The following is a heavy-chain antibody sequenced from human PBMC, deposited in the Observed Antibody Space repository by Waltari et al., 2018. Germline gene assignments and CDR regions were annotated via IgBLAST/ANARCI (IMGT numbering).Heavy chain of an antibody. CDR1: GFTFSSYS. CDR2: ISSSSSTI. Sequence: TASGFTFSSYSMNWVRQAPGKGLEWVSYISSSSSTIYYADSVKGRFTISRDNAKNSLYLQMNSLRAEDTAVYYCARRAMDPRVTTGYYYYMDVWGKGTTVTVSS. V-gene: IGHV3-48*04. J-gene: IGHJ6*03. CDR3: ARRAMDPRVTTGYYYYMDV. D-gene: IGHD4-4*01.